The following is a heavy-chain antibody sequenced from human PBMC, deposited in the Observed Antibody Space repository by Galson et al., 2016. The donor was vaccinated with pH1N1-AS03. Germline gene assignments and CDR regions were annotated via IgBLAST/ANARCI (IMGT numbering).Heavy chain of an antibody. CDR3: ARSVLPIATVQGVVLQRGACDV. D-gene: IGHD3-10*01. V-gene: IGHV2-70*04. CDR2: IDWDDDK. Sequence: PALVKPTQTLTLTCTFSGFSLRTSGMRVSWFRQPPGRALEWLARIDWDDDKFYSPSLKTRLTISKDTSKNQVVLKMTNMDPVDTSTYFCARSVLPIATVQGVVLQRGACDVWGQGTRVVVSS. CDR1: GFSLRTSGMR. J-gene: IGHJ3*01.